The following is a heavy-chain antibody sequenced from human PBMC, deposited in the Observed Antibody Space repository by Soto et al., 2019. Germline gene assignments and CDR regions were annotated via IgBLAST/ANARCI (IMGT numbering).Heavy chain of an antibody. V-gene: IGHV3-33*01. CDR3: ARDKEEEGIVVVPAAKVSYGMDV. CDR2: IWYDGSNK. J-gene: IGHJ6*02. CDR1: GFTFSSYG. D-gene: IGHD2-2*01. Sequence: GGSLRLSCAASGFTFSSYGMHWVRQAPGKGLEWVAVIWYDGSNKYYADSVKGRFTISRDNSKNTLYLQMNSLRAEDTAVYYCARDKEEEGIVVVPAAKVSYGMDVWGQGTTVTVSS.